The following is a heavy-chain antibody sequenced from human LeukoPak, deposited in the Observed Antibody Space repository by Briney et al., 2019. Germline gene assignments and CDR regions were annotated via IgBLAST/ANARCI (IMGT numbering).Heavy chain of an antibody. CDR3: TREVRQWLVPYYFDY. Sequence: PGGSLRLSCTVSGFTFGDYAMSWVRQAPGKGLEWVGFIRSKAYGGTTEYAASVKGRFTISRDDSKSIAYLQMNSLKTEDTAVYYCTREVRQWLVPYYFDYWGQGTLVTVSS. V-gene: IGHV3-49*04. CDR2: IRSKAYGGTT. J-gene: IGHJ4*02. D-gene: IGHD6-19*01. CDR1: GFTFGDYA.